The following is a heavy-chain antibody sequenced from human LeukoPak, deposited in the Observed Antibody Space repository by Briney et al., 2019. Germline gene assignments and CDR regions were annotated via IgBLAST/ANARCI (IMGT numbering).Heavy chain of an antibody. D-gene: IGHD3/OR15-3a*01. V-gene: IGHV4-34*01. CDR3: ASGYSMIYDLTSAYFQH. Sequence: SETLPLTCAVYGGSFSGYYWSWIRQPPGKGLEWIGEINHSGSTNYNPSLKSPVTISVDTSKNQFSLKLSSVTAADTAVYYCASGYSMIYDLTSAYFQHWGQGTLVTVSS. J-gene: IGHJ1*01. CDR2: INHSGST. CDR1: GGSFSGYY.